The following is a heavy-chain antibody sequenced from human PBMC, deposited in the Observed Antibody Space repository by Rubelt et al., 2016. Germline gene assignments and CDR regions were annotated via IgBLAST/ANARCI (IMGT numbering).Heavy chain of an antibody. J-gene: IGHJ5*02. V-gene: IGHV4-59*11. CDR3: ARSHIEVLRAANWFDP. Sequence: QVQLQESGPGLVKPSETLSLTCTVSGASISSHYWSWIRQPPGKGLEWIGYIYYSGSTHYNPSLKSRVTMSIDMSKNQISLSHSAVTAADTSVYYCARSHIEVLRAANWFDPGGQGTLVAVSS. CDR1: GASISSHY. D-gene: IGHD2-2*01. CDR2: IYYSGST.